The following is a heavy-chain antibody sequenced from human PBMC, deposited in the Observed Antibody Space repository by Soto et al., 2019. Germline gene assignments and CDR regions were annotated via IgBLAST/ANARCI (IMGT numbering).Heavy chain of an antibody. Sequence: PVESLKISCKGSGYSFTSYWIGWVRQMPGKGLEWMGIIYPGDSDTRYSPSFQGQVTISADKSISTAYLQWSSLKASDTAMYYCARLGCSSTSCPYYYYGMDVWGQGTTVTVSS. D-gene: IGHD2-2*01. CDR2: IYPGDSDT. CDR1: GYSFTSYW. CDR3: ARLGCSSTSCPYYYYGMDV. V-gene: IGHV5-51*01. J-gene: IGHJ6*02.